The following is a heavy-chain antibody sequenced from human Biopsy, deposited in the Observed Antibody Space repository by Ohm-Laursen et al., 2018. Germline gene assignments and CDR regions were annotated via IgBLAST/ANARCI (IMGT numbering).Heavy chain of an antibody. CDR1: GGTFGSND. J-gene: IGHJ4*02. Sequence: SVKVSCKASGGTFGSNDISWVRQAPGQGLEWMGGIIPMFGTANYAQMFQGRVTISADESTSTSYMELSSLTTEDTAIYYCARGPHSGSHSCFDYWGRGTLVTVSS. D-gene: IGHD1-26*01. CDR3: ARGPHSGSHSCFDY. CDR2: IIPMFGTA. V-gene: IGHV1-69*13.